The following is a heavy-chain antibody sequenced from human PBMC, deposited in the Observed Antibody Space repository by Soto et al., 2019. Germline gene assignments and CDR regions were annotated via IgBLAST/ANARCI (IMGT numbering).Heavy chain of an antibody. CDR2: IDYYGST. V-gene: IGHV4-59*01. CDR3: ARYFAWPSGFDI. D-gene: IGHD3-9*01. Sequence: SSETLSLTCTVSGCSISGYYWSWIRQPPGKGLEWIGYIDYYGSTNYNPSLKSRVTISVDTSKKQFSLNLGSVTAADTAIYYCARYFAWPSGFDIWGQGTMVTVSS. CDR1: GCSISGYY. J-gene: IGHJ3*02.